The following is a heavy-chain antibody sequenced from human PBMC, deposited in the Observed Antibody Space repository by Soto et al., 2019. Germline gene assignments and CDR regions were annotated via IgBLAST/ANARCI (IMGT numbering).Heavy chain of an antibody. D-gene: IGHD3-3*01. V-gene: IGHV3-33*06. Sequence: QVQLVESGGGVVQPGRSLRLSCAASGFTFSSYGMHWVRQAPGKGLEWVAVIWYDGSNKYYADSVKGRFTISRDNSKNTLYLQMNSLRAEDTAVYYCAKDRIWSGYYLTSEFDYWGQGTLVTVSS. J-gene: IGHJ4*02. CDR3: AKDRIWSGYYLTSEFDY. CDR1: GFTFSSYG. CDR2: IWYDGSNK.